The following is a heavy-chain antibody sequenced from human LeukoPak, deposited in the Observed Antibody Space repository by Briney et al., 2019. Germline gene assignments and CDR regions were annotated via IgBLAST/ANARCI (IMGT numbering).Heavy chain of an antibody. Sequence: PGGSLRLSCAASGFTFSSYWMHWVRQAPGKRLVWVSRINSDGSSTSYADSVKGRFTISRDNAKNTLYLQMNSLRAEDTAVYYCARDLDCGGDCFSFDYWGQGTLVTVSS. D-gene: IGHD2-21*02. CDR2: INSDGSST. V-gene: IGHV3-74*01. J-gene: IGHJ4*02. CDR3: ARDLDCGGDCFSFDY. CDR1: GFTFSSYW.